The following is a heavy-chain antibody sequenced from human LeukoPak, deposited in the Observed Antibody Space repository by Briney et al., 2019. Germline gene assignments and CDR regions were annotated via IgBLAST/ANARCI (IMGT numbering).Heavy chain of an antibody. J-gene: IGHJ4*02. Sequence: SETLSLTCGVSGDSINSGHYWGWIRQPPGKGLEWIGSMYHSGSTYYNPSLKSRVTISIDTSKNQFSLKLSSVTAADTAVYYCARHRGCSTSCYLFDYWGQGTLVTVSS. CDR2: MYHSGST. V-gene: IGHV4-38-2*01. CDR1: GDSINSGHY. CDR3: ARHRGCSTSCYLFDY. D-gene: IGHD2-2*01.